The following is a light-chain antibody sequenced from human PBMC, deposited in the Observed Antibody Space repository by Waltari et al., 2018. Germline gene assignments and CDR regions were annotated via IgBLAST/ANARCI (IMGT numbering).Light chain of an antibody. CDR3: QQRSS. Sequence: EIVLTQSPVTLSLSPGERATLSCRASQSVSHYLDWYQHRPGQAPRLLIYDASNRATGIPARFSGSGSGTDFTLTISSLEPEDFAVYYCQQRSSFGGGTKVEI. CDR1: QSVSHY. CDR2: DAS. J-gene: IGKJ4*01. V-gene: IGKV3-11*01.